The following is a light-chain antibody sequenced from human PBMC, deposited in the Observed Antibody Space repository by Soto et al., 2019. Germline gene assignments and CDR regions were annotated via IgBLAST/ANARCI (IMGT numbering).Light chain of an antibody. CDR2: AAS. V-gene: IGKV1-39*01. Sequence: DIQMNQSPSTLSGSVRDRVTITCRASQSISSYLNWYQQKPGKAPKLLIHAASSLESGVPSRFSGSGSGTDFTLTIGSLQPEDSATYYCQQSYSIPVTFGQWTK. CDR1: QSISSY. CDR3: QQSYSIPVT. J-gene: IGKJ2*01.